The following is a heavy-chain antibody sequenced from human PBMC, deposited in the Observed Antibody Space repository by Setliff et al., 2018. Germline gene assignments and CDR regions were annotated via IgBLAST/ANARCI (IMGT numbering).Heavy chain of an antibody. V-gene: IGHV4-30-4*08. Sequence: KTSETLSLTCTVSGGSINSGFFYWSWIRQPPGKGLEWMGYIHHSGSTYYSPSLQSRVTISLDTSKNQVSLMVASVTAADTAVYYCARVPLSSYYYYMDVWGKGTTVTVS. CDR2: IHHSGST. J-gene: IGHJ6*03. CDR3: ARVPLSSYYYYMDV. CDR1: GGSINSGFFY.